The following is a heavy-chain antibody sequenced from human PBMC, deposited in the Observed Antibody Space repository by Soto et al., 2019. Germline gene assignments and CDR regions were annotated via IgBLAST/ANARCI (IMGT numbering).Heavy chain of an antibody. D-gene: IGHD3-22*01. CDR1: GGTFSSYA. CDR3: AREDDSSGSDYYYGMDV. J-gene: IGHJ6*02. V-gene: IGHV1-69*13. CDR2: IIPIFGTA. Sequence: ASVKVSCKASGGTFSSYAISWVRQAPGQGLEWMGGIIPIFGTANYAQKFQGRVTITADESTSTAYMELSSLRSEDTAVYHCAREDDSSGSDYYYGMDVWGQGTTVTVSS.